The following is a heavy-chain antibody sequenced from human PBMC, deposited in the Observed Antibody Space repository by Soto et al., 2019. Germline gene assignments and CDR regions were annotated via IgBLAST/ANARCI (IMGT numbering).Heavy chain of an antibody. V-gene: IGHV4-61*05. CDR2: IYFSGGT. J-gene: IGHJ4*02. CDR3: ARESRSCPLADYFQY. D-gene: IGHD6-13*01. CDR1: GGSLSGTSSY. Sequence: SETLSLTCPVSGGSLSGTSSYWGWLRQTPGKGLEWIGYIYFSGGTNYNPSLKSRVTISVDTSKNQFSLKLSSVTAADTAVYYCARESRSCPLADYFQYWGQGIVVTVSS.